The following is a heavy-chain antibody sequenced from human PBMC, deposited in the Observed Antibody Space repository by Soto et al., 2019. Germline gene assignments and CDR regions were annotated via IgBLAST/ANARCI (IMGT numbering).Heavy chain of an antibody. CDR2: INHSGST. D-gene: IGHD6-13*01. J-gene: IGHJ4*02. V-gene: IGHV4-34*01. CDR3: ARKRNKGAAAIGY. Sequence: QVQLQQWGAGLLKPSETLSLTCAVYGGSFSGYYWSWIRQPPGKGLEWIGEINHSGSTNYNPSLKSRVTISVDTSKNQFSLKLSSVTAADTAVYYCARKRNKGAAAIGYWGQGTLVTVSS. CDR1: GGSFSGYY.